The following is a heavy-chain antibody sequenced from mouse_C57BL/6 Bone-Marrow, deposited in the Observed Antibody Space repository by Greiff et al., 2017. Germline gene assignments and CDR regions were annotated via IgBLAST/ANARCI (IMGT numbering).Heavy chain of an antibody. CDR3: ASIYDGFAY. D-gene: IGHD2-1*01. CDR1: GYTFTSYW. V-gene: IGHV1-7*01. CDR2: INPSSGYT. J-gene: IGHJ3*01. Sequence: VQLQQSGAELAKPGASVKLSCKASGYTFTSYWMHWVKQRPGQGLEWIGYINPSSGYTKYNQKFKDKATVTADKSSSTAYMQLSSLTYEDSAVYYYASIYDGFAYWGQGTLVTVSA.